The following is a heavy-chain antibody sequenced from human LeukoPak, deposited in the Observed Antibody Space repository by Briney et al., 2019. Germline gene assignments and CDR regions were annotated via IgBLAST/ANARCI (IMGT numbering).Heavy chain of an antibody. CDR1: GFTFSSYS. CDR2: ISSSSSTI. J-gene: IGHJ4*02. D-gene: IGHD1-26*01. CDR3: ASYEWEPYFDY. Sequence: GGSLRLSCAASGFTFSSYSMNWVRQAPGKGLEWVSYISSSSSTIYYADSVKGRFTISRDNAKNSLYLQMNSLRAEDTAVYYCASYEWEPYFDYWGQGTLVTVSS. V-gene: IGHV3-48*01.